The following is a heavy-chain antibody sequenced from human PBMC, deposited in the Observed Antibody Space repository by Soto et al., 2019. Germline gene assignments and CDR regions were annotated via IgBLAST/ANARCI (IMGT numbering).Heavy chain of an antibody. CDR2: IYPGDSDT. J-gene: IGHJ4*02. V-gene: IGHV5-51*01. CDR1: GYSFTSYW. Sequence: GESLKISCKGSGYSFTSYWIGWVCQMPGKGLEWMGIIYPGDSDTRYSPSFQGQVTISADKSISTAYLQWSSLKASDTAMYYCARSGRGYYDILTGYYKHFDYWGQGTLVTVSS. CDR3: ARSGRGYYDILTGYYKHFDY. D-gene: IGHD3-9*01.